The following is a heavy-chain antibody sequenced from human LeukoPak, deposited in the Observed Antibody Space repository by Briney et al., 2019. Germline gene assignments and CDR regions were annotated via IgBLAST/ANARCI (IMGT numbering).Heavy chain of an antibody. Sequence: GGSLRLSCAASGFTFDDYAMHWVRQAPGKGLEWVSLISGDGGSTYYADSVKGRFTISRDNSKNSLYLQMNSLRTEDTALYYCAKDNGITMVRGGRRQQYNWFDPWGQGTLVTVSS. CDR2: ISGDGGST. CDR3: AKDNGITMVRGGRRQQYNWFDP. D-gene: IGHD3-10*01. V-gene: IGHV3-43*02. CDR1: GFTFDDYA. J-gene: IGHJ5*02.